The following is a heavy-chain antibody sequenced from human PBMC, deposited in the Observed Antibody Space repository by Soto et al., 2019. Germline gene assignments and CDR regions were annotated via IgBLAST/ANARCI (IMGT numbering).Heavy chain of an antibody. J-gene: IGHJ6*02. CDR3: AKGQSSIYYGSRHYYYGMHV. V-gene: IGHV3-9*01. CDR1: GFTFDDYA. CDR2: ISWDSGTV. D-gene: IGHD3-22*01. Sequence: EVKLVESGGGLVQPGRSLRLSCAASGFTFDDYAMHWVRQAPGKGLEWVSGISWDSGTVDYADSVKGRFTISRDNAKNSLYLRMNSLRVEDTALYHCAKGQSSIYYGSRHYYYGMHVWGQGTTVTVSS.